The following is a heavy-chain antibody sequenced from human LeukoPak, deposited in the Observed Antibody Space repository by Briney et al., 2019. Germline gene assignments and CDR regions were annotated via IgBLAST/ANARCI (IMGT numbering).Heavy chain of an antibody. V-gene: IGHV5-51*01. CDR3: AGHKRNYPFSSSGYYTDY. Sequence: GESLKISCKGSGYSFTSYWIGWVRQMPGKGLEWMGIIYPGDSDTRYSPSFQGQVTISADKSISTAYLQWSSLKASDTAMYYCAGHKRNYPFSSSGYYTDYWGQGTLVTVSS. D-gene: IGHD3-22*01. CDR2: IYPGDSDT. CDR1: GYSFTSYW. J-gene: IGHJ4*02.